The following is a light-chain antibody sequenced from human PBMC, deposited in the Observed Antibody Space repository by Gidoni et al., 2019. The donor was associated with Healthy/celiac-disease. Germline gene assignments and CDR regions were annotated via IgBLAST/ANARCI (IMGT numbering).Light chain of an antibody. Sequence: LVMTQSLLSLPITPGEPASISCRSRQNLLQSNGYNYLDWYLQKTGQSPQLLIYLGTNRASGVPDRLSGSASGTDCTLTISRMAAEDVGVYYCMPALQTPRTFGQGTKVEIK. J-gene: IGKJ1*01. CDR2: LGT. CDR3: MPALQTPRT. V-gene: IGKV2-28*01. CDR1: QNLLQSNGYNY.